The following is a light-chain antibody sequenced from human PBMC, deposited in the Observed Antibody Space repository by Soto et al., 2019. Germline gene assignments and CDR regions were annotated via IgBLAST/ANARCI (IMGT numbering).Light chain of an antibody. CDR3: QQYKSWPPIT. CDR2: GAS. J-gene: IGKJ5*01. V-gene: IGKV3-15*01. CDR1: QSVSSSH. Sequence: EIVLTQSPGTLSLSPGERATLSCRASQSVSSSHLAWYQQKPGQAPSLLIYGASTRATGVPDRFSGTGSGTEFTLTISGLKSEDYAVYYCQQYKSWPPITFGQGTRLEIK.